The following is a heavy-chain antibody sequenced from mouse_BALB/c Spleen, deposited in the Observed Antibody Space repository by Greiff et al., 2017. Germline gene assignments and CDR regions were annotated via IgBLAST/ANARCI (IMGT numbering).Heavy chain of an antibody. CDR1: GYTFTSYW. CDR3: ARVDGNYPLDAMDY. Sequence: VQLQQPGAELVKPGAPVKLSCKASGYTFTSYWMNWVKQRPGRGLEWIGRIDPSDRETHYNQKFKDKATLTVDKSSSTAYIQLSSLTSEDSAVYYCARVDGNYPLDAMDYWGQGTSVTVSS. CDR2: IDPSDRET. J-gene: IGHJ4*01. D-gene: IGHD2-1*01. V-gene: IGHV1-69*02.